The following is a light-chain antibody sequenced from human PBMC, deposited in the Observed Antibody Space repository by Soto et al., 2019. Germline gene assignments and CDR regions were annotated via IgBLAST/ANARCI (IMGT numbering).Light chain of an antibody. V-gene: IGLV2-8*01. Sequence: QSVLTQPPSASGSPGQSVTISCTGTSSDVGGYNYVSWYQQHPGKAPKLMIYEVSKRPSGVPDRFSGSKSGNTASLTVSGLQADYEAAYYCSSYAGSSYVFGTGTNVTVL. CDR2: EVS. CDR1: SSDVGGYNY. J-gene: IGLJ1*01. CDR3: SSYAGSSYV.